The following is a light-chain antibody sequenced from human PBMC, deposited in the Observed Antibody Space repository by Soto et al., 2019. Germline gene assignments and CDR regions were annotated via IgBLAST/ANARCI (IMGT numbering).Light chain of an antibody. CDR3: QQYNYWPIT. CDR1: QDVTRY. V-gene: IGKV1-39*01. Sequence: DIQMTQSPSSLSASEGDRVTVTCRASQDVTRYLNWYQQKPGKAPELLIYAASTLQSGVPSRFSGSGSGTDFTLTISSLRSEDSAVYYCQQYNYWPITFGQGTRLEIK. CDR2: AAS. J-gene: IGKJ5*01.